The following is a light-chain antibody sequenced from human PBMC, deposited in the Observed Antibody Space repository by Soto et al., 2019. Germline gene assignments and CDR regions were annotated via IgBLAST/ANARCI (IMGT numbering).Light chain of an antibody. V-gene: IGLV2-14*01. J-gene: IGLJ1*01. CDR2: EVS. CDR3: SSYTSNRFYV. Sequence: QSALPQPASVSGSPGQSITISCTGTSSDVGGYNYVSWYQQHPGKAPKLMISEVSNRPSGVSNRFSGSKSGNTASLTISGLQAEDEADYYCSSYTSNRFYVFGTGTKVTV. CDR1: SSDVGGYNY.